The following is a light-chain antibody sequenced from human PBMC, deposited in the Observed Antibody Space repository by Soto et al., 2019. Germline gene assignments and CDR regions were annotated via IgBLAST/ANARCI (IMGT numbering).Light chain of an antibody. J-gene: IGKJ2*01. CDR1: QSVLHDTNSKSY. Sequence: DIVMTQSPESLIVSLGETATISCKSSQSVLHDTNSKSYLSWFQQKPGQPPKLLISWASTRESGVSARFSGSGSETDFTLTISDVXXXXXXXXXCQQYHGTPPTFGQGSKL. V-gene: IGKV4-1*01. CDR2: WAS. CDR3: QQYHGTPPT.